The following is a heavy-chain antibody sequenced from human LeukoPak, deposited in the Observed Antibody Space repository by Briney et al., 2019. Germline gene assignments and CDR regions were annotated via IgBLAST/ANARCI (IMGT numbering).Heavy chain of an antibody. CDR2: IYYSGST. Sequence: SETLSLTCTVSGGSISSYYWSWIRQPPGKGLEWIGYIYYSGSTNYNPSLKSRVTISVDTSKKQFSLKLSSVTAADTAVYYCARSYGSSYDAFDIWGQGTMVTVSS. D-gene: IGHD3-22*01. V-gene: IGHV4-59*01. CDR1: GGSISSYY. J-gene: IGHJ3*02. CDR3: ARSYGSSYDAFDI.